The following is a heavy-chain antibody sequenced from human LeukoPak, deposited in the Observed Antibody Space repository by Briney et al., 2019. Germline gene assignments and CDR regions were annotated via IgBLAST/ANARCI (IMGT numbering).Heavy chain of an antibody. J-gene: IGHJ5*02. CDR2: ISSSGSTI. Sequence: GGSLRLSCAASGFTFSSYSMNWVRQAPGKGLEWVSYISSSGSTIYYADSVKGRFTISRDNAKNSLYLQMNSLRAEDTAVYFCAYFGESRSSWGQGTLVTVSS. CDR3: AYFGESRSS. CDR1: GFTFSSYS. V-gene: IGHV3-48*04. D-gene: IGHD3-10*01.